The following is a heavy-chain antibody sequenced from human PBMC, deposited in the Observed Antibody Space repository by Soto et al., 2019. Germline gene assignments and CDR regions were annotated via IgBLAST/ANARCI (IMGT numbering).Heavy chain of an antibody. CDR3: ARGFYGSGRQNWFDP. Sequence: QVQLVQSGAEVKKPGASVKVSCKASGYTFTGYYIHWVRQAPGQGLEWMGWINPNSGGTNYAQKFQGWVTMTRDTSISTAYMEVSRLKSDDTAVYYCARGFYGSGRQNWFDPWGQGTLVTVSS. V-gene: IGHV1-2*04. J-gene: IGHJ5*02. CDR2: INPNSGGT. D-gene: IGHD3-10*01. CDR1: GYTFTGYY.